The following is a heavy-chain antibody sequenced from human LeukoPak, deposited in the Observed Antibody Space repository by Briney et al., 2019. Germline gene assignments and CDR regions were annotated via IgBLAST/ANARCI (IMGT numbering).Heavy chain of an antibody. Sequence: SETLSLTCTVSGGSISSGSYYWSWIRQPAGKGLEWIGRIYTSGSTNYNPSLKSRVTISVDTSKNQFSLKLSSVTAADTAVYYCAREIVVVVAATPVTTGFDYWGQGTLVAVSS. D-gene: IGHD2-15*01. J-gene: IGHJ4*02. V-gene: IGHV4-61*02. CDR1: GGSISSGSYY. CDR3: AREIVVVVAATPVTTGFDY. CDR2: IYTSGST.